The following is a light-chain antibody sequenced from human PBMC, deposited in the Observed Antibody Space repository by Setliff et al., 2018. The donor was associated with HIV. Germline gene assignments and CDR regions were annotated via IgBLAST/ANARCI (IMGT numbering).Light chain of an antibody. CDR1: NSNIGASYD. V-gene: IGLV1-40*01. J-gene: IGLJ1*01. CDR2: VND. CDR3: SSKTGIPTYV. Sequence: QSALTQPPSVSGAPGQRVTISCTGSNSNIGASYDVHWYQQLPGTAPKLLIYVNDKRPSGVPDRFSGSKSGTSASLAITGLQAEDEADYYCSSKTGIPTYVFGSGTKVTVL.